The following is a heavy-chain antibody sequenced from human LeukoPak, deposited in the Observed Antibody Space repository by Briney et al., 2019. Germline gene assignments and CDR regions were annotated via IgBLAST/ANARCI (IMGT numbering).Heavy chain of an antibody. CDR2: VYYSVST. Sequence: SETLSLTCTVSGGSISSYYWTWIRQAPGKGLEWIGYVYYSVSTNYNPSLKSRVSISQDTSKNQVSLKLSSVTAADAAVYYCARQESGPYHYMDVWGKGTTVTVSS. CDR1: GGSISSYY. V-gene: IGHV4-59*08. D-gene: IGHD3-3*01. CDR3: ARQESGPYHYMDV. J-gene: IGHJ6*03.